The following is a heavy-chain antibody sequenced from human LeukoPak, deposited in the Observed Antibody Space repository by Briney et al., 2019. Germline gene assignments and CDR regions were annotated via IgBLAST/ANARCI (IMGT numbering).Heavy chain of an antibody. D-gene: IGHD1-14*01. V-gene: IGHV1-18*01. J-gene: IGHJ4*02. CDR1: GYSFTNYG. CDR3: ARASRGDYPNQYYFDY. CDR2: ISAYNGYT. Sequence: ASVKVSCKASGYSFTNYGISWVRQAPGQGLEWMGWISAYNGYTHFAQKFQGRVTITADKSTSTAYMELSSLRSEDTAVYYCARASRGDYPNQYYFDYWGQGTLVTVSS.